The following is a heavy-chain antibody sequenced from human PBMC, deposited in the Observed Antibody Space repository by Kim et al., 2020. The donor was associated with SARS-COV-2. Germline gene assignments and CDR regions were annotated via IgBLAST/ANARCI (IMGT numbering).Heavy chain of an antibody. D-gene: IGHD3-3*02. CDR3: TRIPATALAFWDAFDI. J-gene: IGHJ3*02. V-gene: IGHV3-73*01. CDR2: IRSKANNYAT. CDR1: GFTFSGSP. Sequence: GGSLRLSCAASGFTFSGSPLHWVRQASGKGLEWVGRIRSKANNYATGYAASVKGRFTISGDDSRNTAYLEMNGLKTEDTAVYYCTRIPATALAFWDAFDIWGQGTMVTVSS.